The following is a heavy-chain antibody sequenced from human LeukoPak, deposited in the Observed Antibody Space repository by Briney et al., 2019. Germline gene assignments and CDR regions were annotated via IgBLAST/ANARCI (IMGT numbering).Heavy chain of an antibody. D-gene: IGHD3-3*01. CDR2: MSSGGTYI. V-gene: IGHV3-21*01. Sequence: GGSLRLSCAASGFTFSSFAMTWVRQAPGKGLEWVSSMSSGGTYIYYPDSVRGRFTISRDNAKNSLYLLMNNLRPEDTGVYYCARDRPRGASRFFLGQGARGPLVTVSS. CDR3: ARDRPRGASRFFLGQ. CDR1: GFTFSSFA. J-gene: IGHJ4*02.